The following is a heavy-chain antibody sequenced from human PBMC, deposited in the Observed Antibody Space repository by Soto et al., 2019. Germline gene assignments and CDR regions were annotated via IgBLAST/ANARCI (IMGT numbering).Heavy chain of an antibody. CDR3: ARVWGYYYDSSPWRWWFDP. Sequence: ASVKVSCKASGYTFTSYGISWVRQAPGQGLEWMGWISAYNGNTNYAQKLQGRVTMTTDTSTSTAHMELRSLRSGDTAVYYCARVWGYYYDSSPWRWWFDPWGQGTLVTVSS. CDR1: GYTFTSYG. CDR2: ISAYNGNT. V-gene: IGHV1-18*01. J-gene: IGHJ5*02. D-gene: IGHD3-22*01.